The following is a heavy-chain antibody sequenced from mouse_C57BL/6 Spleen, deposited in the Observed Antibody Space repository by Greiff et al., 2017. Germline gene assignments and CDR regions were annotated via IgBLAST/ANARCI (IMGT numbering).Heavy chain of an antibody. J-gene: IGHJ2*01. CDR1: GYTFTSYW. CDR2: IDPSDSYT. V-gene: IGHV1-69*01. Sequence: QVQLKQSGAELVMPGASVKLSCKASGYTFTSYWMHWVKQRPGQGLEWIGEIDPSDSYTNYNQKFKGKSTLTVDKSSSTAYMQLSSLTSEDSAVYYCARNYGGYWGQGTTLTVSS. CDR3: ARNYGGY.